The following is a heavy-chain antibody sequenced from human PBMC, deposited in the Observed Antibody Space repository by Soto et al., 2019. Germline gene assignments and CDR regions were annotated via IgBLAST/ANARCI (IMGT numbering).Heavy chain of an antibody. Sequence: PGGSLRLSCVGSGFRFNVYNINWIRQAPGKWLEWVSSISTSSNFIYYVDSVEGRFTISRDNAKNSVYLQMDSLRAEDTAVYYCGRGLIHGEYYYYGVEVWGQGPTVTVYS. CDR2: ISTSSNFI. V-gene: IGHV3-21*01. D-gene: IGHD3-16*01. CDR1: GFRFNVYN. CDR3: GRGLIHGEYYYYGVEV. J-gene: IGHJ6*02.